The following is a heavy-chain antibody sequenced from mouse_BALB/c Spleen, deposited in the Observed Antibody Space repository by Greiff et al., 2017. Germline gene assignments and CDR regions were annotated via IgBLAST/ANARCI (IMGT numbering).Heavy chain of an antibody. CDR1: GFTFTDYY. V-gene: IGHV7-3*02. CDR2: ISNKANGYTT. Sequence: EVKLVESGGGLVQPGGSLRLSCATSGFTFTDYYMSWVRQPPGKALEWLGFISNKANGYTTEYSASVKGRFTISGNNSQSILYLQMNTLRAEDSATYYCARTGDYAMDYWGQGTSVTVSS. CDR3: ARTGDYAMDY. J-gene: IGHJ4*01.